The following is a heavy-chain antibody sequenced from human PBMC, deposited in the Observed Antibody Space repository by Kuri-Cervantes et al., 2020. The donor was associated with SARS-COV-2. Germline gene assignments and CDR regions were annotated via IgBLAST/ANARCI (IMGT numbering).Heavy chain of an antibody. CDR3: SRDQVSAAGTANY. CDR2: ISSSDSTT. Sequence: GGSLRLSCVASGSTFRDYYMSWIRQAPGKGLEWISYISSSDSTTYYADSVKGRFTISRDNAKRTLFLQMNSLRVDDTAVYYCSRDQVSAAGTANYWGQGALVTVSS. D-gene: IGHD6-13*01. V-gene: IGHV3-11*01. J-gene: IGHJ4*02. CDR1: GSTFRDYY.